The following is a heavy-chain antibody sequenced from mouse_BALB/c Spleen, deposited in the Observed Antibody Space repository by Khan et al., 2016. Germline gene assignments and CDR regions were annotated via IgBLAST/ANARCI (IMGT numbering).Heavy chain of an antibody. CDR1: GYSITSDYA. CDR3: ARGDYGSSSWFAY. D-gene: IGHD1-1*01. V-gene: IGHV3-2*02. J-gene: IGHJ3*01. Sequence: EVELVESGPGLVKPSQSLSLTCTVTGYSITSDYAWNWIRQFPGNKMEWMGYISYSGSTSYNPSLKSRISITRDTSKNQFFLQLNSLTTEDTATYDCARGDYGSSSWFAYWGQGTLVTVSA. CDR2: ISYSGST.